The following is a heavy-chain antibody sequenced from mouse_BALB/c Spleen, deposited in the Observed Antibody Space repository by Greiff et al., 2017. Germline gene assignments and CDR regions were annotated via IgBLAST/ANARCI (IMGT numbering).Heavy chain of an antibody. J-gene: IGHJ3*01. CDR2: INPGSGGT. CDR3: ARGTGTGTY. CDR1: GYAFTNYL. Sequence: QVQLQQSGAELVRPGTSVKVSCKASGYAFTNYLIEWVKQRPGQGLEWIGVINPGSGGTNYNEKFKGKATLTADKSSSTAYMQLSSLTSDDSAVYFCARGTGTGTYWGQGTLVTVSA. V-gene: IGHV1-54*01. D-gene: IGHD4-1*01.